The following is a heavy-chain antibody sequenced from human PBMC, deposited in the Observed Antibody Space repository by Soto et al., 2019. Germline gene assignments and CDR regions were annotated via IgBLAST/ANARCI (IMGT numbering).Heavy chain of an antibody. CDR3: AKDPNGDYIGAFDD. CDR2: ISGSGNTI. CDR1: GFAFSNYA. Sequence: EVQLLESGGDLVQPGGSLRLSCAASGFAFSNYAVTWVRQAQGKGLEWVSSISGSGNTIYYADSVKGRFIISRDNSKNTLYLQMNSLRAEDTAVYYCAKDPNGDYIGAFDDWGQGTLVTVSS. V-gene: IGHV3-23*01. D-gene: IGHD4-17*01. J-gene: IGHJ4*02.